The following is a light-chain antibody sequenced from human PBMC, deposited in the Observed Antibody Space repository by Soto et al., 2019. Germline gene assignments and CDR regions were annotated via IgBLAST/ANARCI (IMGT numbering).Light chain of an antibody. CDR1: QSLLYSNGYNY. V-gene: IGKV2-28*01. CDR2: LGS. Sequence: DIVMTQSPLSLPVTPGEPASISCRSSQSLLYSNGYNYLDWYLQKPGQSPQLLIYLGSNRSSGVPERFSGSGSGTDFTLKISRVEAEDVGIYYCMQALQLRTFGQGTKVEIK. J-gene: IGKJ1*01. CDR3: MQALQLRT.